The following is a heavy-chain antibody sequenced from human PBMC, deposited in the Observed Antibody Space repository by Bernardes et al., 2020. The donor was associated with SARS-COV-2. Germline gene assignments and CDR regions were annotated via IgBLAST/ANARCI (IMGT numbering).Heavy chain of an antibody. V-gene: IGHV4-59*01. J-gene: IGHJ6*02. D-gene: IGHD3-16*01. Sequence: SETLSLTCTVSGGSISSYYWSWIRQPPGKGLEWIGYIYYSESTNYNPSLKSRVTISVDTSKNQFSLKLSSVTAADTAVYYCARDRSTLGNGMDVWGQGTTVTVSS. CDR2: IYYSEST. CDR3: ARDRSTLGNGMDV. CDR1: GGSISSYY.